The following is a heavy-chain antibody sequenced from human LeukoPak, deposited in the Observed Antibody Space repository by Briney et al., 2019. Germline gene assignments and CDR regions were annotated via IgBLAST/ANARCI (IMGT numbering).Heavy chain of an antibody. CDR3: ARVGGTDAFDI. CDR1: GGSFSVYY. Sequence: KPSETLSLTCAVYGGSFSVYYWSWIRQPPGKGLEWIGEINHSGSTNYNPSLKSRVTISVDTSKNQFSLKLSSVTAADTAVYYCARVGGTDAFDIWGQGTMVTVSS. J-gene: IGHJ3*02. V-gene: IGHV4-34*01. CDR2: INHSGST. D-gene: IGHD6-25*01.